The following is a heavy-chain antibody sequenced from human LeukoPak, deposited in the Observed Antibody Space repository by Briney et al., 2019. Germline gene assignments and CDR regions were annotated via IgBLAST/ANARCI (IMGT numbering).Heavy chain of an antibody. CDR3: ARQGVAVAGYDY. J-gene: IGHJ4*02. Sequence: ASVKVSCKASGYTFTSYAMHWVRQAPGQRLEWMGWINAGNGNTKYSQKFQGRVTITRDTSASTAYMELSSLRSEDTAVYYCARQGVAVAGYDYWGQGTLVTVSS. D-gene: IGHD6-19*01. CDR2: INAGNGNT. V-gene: IGHV1-3*01. CDR1: GYTFTSYA.